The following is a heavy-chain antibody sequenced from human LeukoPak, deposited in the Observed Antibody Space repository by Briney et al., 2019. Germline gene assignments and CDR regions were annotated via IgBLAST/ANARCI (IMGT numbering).Heavy chain of an antibody. J-gene: IGHJ4*02. CDR3: ARDYYDSSGYQCFDY. CDR2: IWYDGSNK. Sequence: GGSLRLSCAASGFTFSSYGMHWVRQAPGKGLEWVAVIWYDGSNKHYADSVKGRFTISRDNSKNTLYLQMNSLRAEDTAVYYCARDYYDSSGYQCFDYWGQGTLVTVSS. V-gene: IGHV3-33*01. D-gene: IGHD3-22*01. CDR1: GFTFSSYG.